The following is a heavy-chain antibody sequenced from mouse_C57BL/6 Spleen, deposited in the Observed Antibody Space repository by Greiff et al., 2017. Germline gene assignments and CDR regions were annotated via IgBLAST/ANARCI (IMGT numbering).Heavy chain of an antibody. CDR1: GFSLTSYG. J-gene: IGHJ4*01. V-gene: IGHV2-2*01. CDR2: IWSGGST. CDR3: ARLATTEGYYAMDY. Sequence: QVQLQQSGPGLVQPSQSLSITCTVSGFSLTSYGVHWVRQSPGKGLEWLGVIWSGGSTDYNAAFISRLSISKDNSKSQVFFKMNSLQADDTAIYYCARLATTEGYYAMDYWGQGTSVTVSS. D-gene: IGHD2-2*01.